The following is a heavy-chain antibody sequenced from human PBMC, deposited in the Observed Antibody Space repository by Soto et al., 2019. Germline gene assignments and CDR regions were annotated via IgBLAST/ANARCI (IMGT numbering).Heavy chain of an antibody. CDR1: GYTFINYG. J-gene: IGHJ3*02. CDR2: ISAYNGNL. D-gene: IGHD1-26*01. CDR3: VRDGIRGAEPFEI. Sequence: QVQLVQSGAEVKMPGASVKVSCKASGYTFINYGISWVRHAPGQGLEWMGWISAYNGNLNYAPKIQGRVTMTTDASTTTAYMELRSLRSDDTAVYYCVRDGIRGAEPFEIWGQGTMVTVSS. V-gene: IGHV1-18*01.